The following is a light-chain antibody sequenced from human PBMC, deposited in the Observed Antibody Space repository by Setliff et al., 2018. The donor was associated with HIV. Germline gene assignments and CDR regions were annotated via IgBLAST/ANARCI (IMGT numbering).Light chain of an antibody. CDR2: DVS. J-gene: IGLJ2*01. CDR3: AAWDDRLNGPV. Sequence: ALTQPASVSGSPGQSITISCTGTSTDVGGYNYVSWYQQHPGKAPKLMIYDVSNRPSGVSNRFSGSKSATSASLAISGLQSEDDADYYCAAWDDRLNGPVFGGGTKGTV. CDR1: STDVGGYNY. V-gene: IGLV2-14*03.